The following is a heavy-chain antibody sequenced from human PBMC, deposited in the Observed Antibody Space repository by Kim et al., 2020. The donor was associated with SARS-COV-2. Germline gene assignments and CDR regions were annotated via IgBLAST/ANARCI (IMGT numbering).Heavy chain of an antibody. J-gene: IGHJ6*01. Sequence: GGSLRLSCAASGFTFSSHWMSWVRQAPGKGLEWVANIKQDGSEKYYVDSVKGRFTISRDNAKNSLYLQMNSLRAEDTAVYYCARDLGEQWLVHYYYGMDV. D-gene: IGHD6-19*01. CDR1: GFTFSSHW. CDR3: ARDLGEQWLVHYYYGMDV. V-gene: IGHV3-7*01. CDR2: IKQDGSEK.